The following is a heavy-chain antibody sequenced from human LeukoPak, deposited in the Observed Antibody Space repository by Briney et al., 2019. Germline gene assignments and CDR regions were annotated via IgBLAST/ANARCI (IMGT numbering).Heavy chain of an antibody. Sequence: ASVKVSCRASGYTFTSYGISWVRQAPGQGLEWMGWISAYNGNTNYAQKLQGRVTMTTDTSTSTAYMELRSLRSDDTAVYYCASPYHCSSTSCLEFDYWGQGTLVTVSS. V-gene: IGHV1-18*01. CDR2: ISAYNGNT. J-gene: IGHJ4*02. D-gene: IGHD2-2*01. CDR3: ASPYHCSSTSCLEFDY. CDR1: GYTFTSYG.